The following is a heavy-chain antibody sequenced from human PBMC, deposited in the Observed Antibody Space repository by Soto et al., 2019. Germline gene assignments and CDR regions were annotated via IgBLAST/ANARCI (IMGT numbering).Heavy chain of an antibody. J-gene: IGHJ4*02. D-gene: IGHD2-8*02. V-gene: IGHV4-4*02. CDR3: ARTSTGGARFAY. CDR1: GGSISTSNW. CDR2: VYHSGST. Sequence: QVQLQESGPGLVKPSGTLSLTCAVSGGSISTSNWWSWVRQPPGKGLEWIGEVYHSGSTNYNPSFKSRVAMSVDESKNQFSLKLNSVPAADTALYYGARTSTGGARFAYWGQGRLVTVSS.